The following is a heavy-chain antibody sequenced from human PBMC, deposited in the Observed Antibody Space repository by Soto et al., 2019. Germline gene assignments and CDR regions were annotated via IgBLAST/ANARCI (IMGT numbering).Heavy chain of an antibody. J-gene: IGHJ6*02. V-gene: IGHV1-69*13. CDR2: IIPIFGTA. CDR1: GGTFSSYA. D-gene: IGHD2-15*01. Sequence: SVKVSCKASGGTFSSYAISWVRQAPGQGLEWMGGIIPIFGTANYAQKFQGRVTITADESTSTAYMELSSLRSEDTAVYYCARVCSGGSCYVYGMDVWGQGTTVTVYS. CDR3: ARVCSGGSCYVYGMDV.